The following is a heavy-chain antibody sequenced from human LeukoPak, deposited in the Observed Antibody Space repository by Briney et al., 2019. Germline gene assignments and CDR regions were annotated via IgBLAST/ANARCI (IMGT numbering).Heavy chain of an antibody. J-gene: IGHJ4*02. CDR3: ARHDSSGYQYYFDY. CDR2: IIPILGIA. V-gene: IGHV1-69*04. CDR1: GGTFSSYA. Sequence: EASVKVSCKACGGTFSSYAISLVRQAPGQGLEWMGRIIPILGIANYAQKFQGRVTITADKSTSTAYMELSSLRSEDTAVYYCARHDSSGYQYYFDYWGQGTLVTVSS. D-gene: IGHD3-22*01.